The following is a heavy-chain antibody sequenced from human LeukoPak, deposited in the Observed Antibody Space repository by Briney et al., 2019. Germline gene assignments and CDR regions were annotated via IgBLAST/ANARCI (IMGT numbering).Heavy chain of an antibody. V-gene: IGHV3-74*01. Sequence: GGSLRLSCAASGFTVSSNYMSWVRQAPGKGLVWVSRINSDGSSTSYADSVKGRFTISRDNAKNTLYLQMNSLRAEDTAVYYCARVYYDSSGYYPFDYWGQGTLVTVSS. CDR3: ARVYYDSSGYYPFDY. CDR1: GFTVSSNY. CDR2: INSDGSST. J-gene: IGHJ4*02. D-gene: IGHD3-22*01.